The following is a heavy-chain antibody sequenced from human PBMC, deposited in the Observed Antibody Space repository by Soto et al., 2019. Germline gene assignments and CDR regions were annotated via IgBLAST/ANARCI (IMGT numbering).Heavy chain of an antibody. CDR3: AREYDWTTDY. Sequence: GGSLRLSCAASGLTFSRYWMHWVRQAPGKGLVWVSRINFDGESTGYADSVKGRFTISRDNAKNTLYLQMDSLRAEDTALYYCAREYDWTTDYWGQGTLVTVSS. CDR2: INFDGEST. CDR1: GLTFSRYW. D-gene: IGHD1-1*01. J-gene: IGHJ4*02. V-gene: IGHV3-74*01.